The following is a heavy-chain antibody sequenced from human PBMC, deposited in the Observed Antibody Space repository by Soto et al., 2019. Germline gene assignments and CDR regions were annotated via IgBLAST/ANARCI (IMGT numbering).Heavy chain of an antibody. Sequence: GGSLRLSCAASGFTFSSYGMHWVRLAPGKGLEWVAVISYDGSNKYYADSVKGRFTISRDNSKNTLYLQMNSLRAEDTAVYYCAKDLIPYSPDPLALGYWGQGTLVTASS. J-gene: IGHJ4*02. D-gene: IGHD5-18*01. CDR3: AKDLIPYSPDPLALGY. CDR1: GFTFSSYG. V-gene: IGHV3-30*18. CDR2: ISYDGSNK.